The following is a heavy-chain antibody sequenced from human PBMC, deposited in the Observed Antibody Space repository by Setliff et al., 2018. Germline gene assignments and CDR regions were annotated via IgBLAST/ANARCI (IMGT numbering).Heavy chain of an antibody. CDR3: ARAFGLQYYFDY. CDR2: IYTSGST. J-gene: IGHJ4*02. D-gene: IGHD3-16*01. V-gene: IGHV4-4*07. CDR1: GGSISSHY. Sequence: PSETLSLTCAVSGGSISSHYWSWIRQPAGKGLEWVGHIYTSGSTNYNPSLKSRVTISVDTSKNQFSLKLSSVTAADTAVYYCARAFGLQYYFDYWGQGTLVTVSS.